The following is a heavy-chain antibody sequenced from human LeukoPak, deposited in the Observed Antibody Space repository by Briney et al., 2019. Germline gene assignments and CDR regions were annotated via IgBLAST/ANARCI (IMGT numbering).Heavy chain of an antibody. CDR1: GFTFSSYW. J-gene: IGHJ4*02. V-gene: IGHV3-7*01. CDR2: IKQDGSEK. D-gene: IGHD5-24*01. Sequence: GGSLRLSCAASGFTFSSYWMSWVRQAPGKGLEWVANIKQDGSEKYYVDSVKGRFTISRDNTKNLLYLKMNSLRAEDTAVYYCARVRRDGSWGFDYWGQGTLVTVSS. CDR3: ARVRRDGSWGFDY.